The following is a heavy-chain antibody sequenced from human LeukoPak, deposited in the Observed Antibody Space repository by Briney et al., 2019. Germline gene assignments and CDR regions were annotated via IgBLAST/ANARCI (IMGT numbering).Heavy chain of an antibody. Sequence: ASVKVSCKASGYTFTSYDINWVRQATGQGLEWMGWMNPNSGNTGYAQKFQGRVTMTRNTSIGTAYMELSSLRSEDTAVYYCARSGYSSGWLYYYYGMDVWGQGTTVTVSS. CDR2: MNPNSGNT. CDR3: ARSGYSSGWLYYYYGMDV. D-gene: IGHD6-19*01. J-gene: IGHJ6*02. V-gene: IGHV1-8*01. CDR1: GYTFTSYD.